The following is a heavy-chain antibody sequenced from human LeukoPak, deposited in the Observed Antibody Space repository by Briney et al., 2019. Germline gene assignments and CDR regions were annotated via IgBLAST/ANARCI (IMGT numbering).Heavy chain of an antibody. D-gene: IGHD2-2*01. CDR1: GFTFSGSA. Sequence: GGSLRLSCAASGFTFSGSAMHWVRQASGKGLEWVGRIRSKANSYATAYAASAKGRFTISRDDSKNTAYLQMNSLKTEDTAVYYCTRYHCSSTSCYPFGDYWGQGTLVTVSS. CDR2: IRSKANSYAT. CDR3: TRYHCSSTSCYPFGDY. V-gene: IGHV3-73*01. J-gene: IGHJ4*02.